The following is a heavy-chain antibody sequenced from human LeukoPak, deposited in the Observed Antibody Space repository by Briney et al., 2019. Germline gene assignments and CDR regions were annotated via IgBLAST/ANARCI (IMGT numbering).Heavy chain of an antibody. CDR1: GDTVSSKRAA. CDR2: TYYRTKWYN. CDR3: SRYLSLAFHY. V-gene: IGHV6-1*01. Sequence: PSQTLSLTCTISGDTVSSKRAAWMWIRQSPSRGLEWQGRTYYRTKWYNDYPVSVKSRITINPDTTQNQLPRQRTAVAPEDTAVEDWSRYLSLAFHYWGQGILVTVSS. J-gene: IGHJ4*02. D-gene: IGHD2-15*01.